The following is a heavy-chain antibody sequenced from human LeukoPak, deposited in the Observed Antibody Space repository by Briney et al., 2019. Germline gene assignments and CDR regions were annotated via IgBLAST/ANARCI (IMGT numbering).Heavy chain of an antibody. CDR2: IIPIFGTA. J-gene: IGHJ5*02. CDR1: GGTFSSYA. D-gene: IGHD2-15*01. Sequence: ASVKVSCTASGGTFSSYAISWVRQAPGQGLEWMGGIIPIFGTANYAQKLQGRVTMTTDTSTSTAYMELRSLRSDDTAVYYCARQGYCSGGSCYSAWFDPWGQGTLVTVSS. V-gene: IGHV1-69*05. CDR3: ARQGYCSGGSCYSAWFDP.